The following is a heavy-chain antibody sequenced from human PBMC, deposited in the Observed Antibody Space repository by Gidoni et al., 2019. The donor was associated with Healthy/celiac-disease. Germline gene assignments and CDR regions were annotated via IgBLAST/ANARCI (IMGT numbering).Heavy chain of an antibody. J-gene: IGHJ1*01. CDR1: GGSISSGGYS. CDR2: IYYSGST. CDR3: ARGVGCGELSEPEYFQH. V-gene: IGHV4-30-4*07. D-gene: IGHD3-10*01. Sequence: QVQLQESGPGLVKPSQTLSLTCAVSGGSISSGGYSWSWIRQPPGKGLGWIGYIYYSGSTYNNPSPKSRVTISVDTSKNQFSLKLSSVTAADTAVYYCARGVGCGELSEPEYFQHWGQGTLVTVSS.